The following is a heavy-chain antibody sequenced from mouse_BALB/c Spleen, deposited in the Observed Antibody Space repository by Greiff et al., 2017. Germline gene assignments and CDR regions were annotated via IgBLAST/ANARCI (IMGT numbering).Heavy chain of an antibody. CDR2: ISYDGSN. V-gene: IGHV3-6*02. D-gene: IGHD2-2*01. Sequence: EVQVVESGPGLVKPSQSLSLTCSVTGYSITSGYYWNWIRQFPGNKLEWMGYISYDGSNNYNPSLKNRISITRDTSKNQFFLKLNSVTTEDTATYYCARASGGYDEGWYFDVWGAGTTVTVSS. CDR3: ARASGGYDEGWYFDV. CDR1: GYSITSGYY. J-gene: IGHJ1*01.